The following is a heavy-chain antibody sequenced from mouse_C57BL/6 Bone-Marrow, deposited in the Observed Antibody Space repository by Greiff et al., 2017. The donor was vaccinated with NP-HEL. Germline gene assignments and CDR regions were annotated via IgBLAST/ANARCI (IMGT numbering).Heavy chain of an antibody. D-gene: IGHD2-1*01. V-gene: IGHV5-6*01. CDR1: GFTFSSYG. J-gene: IGHJ2*01. CDR3: ARHGGYYGNFDY. CDR2: ISSGGSYT. Sequence: EVQVVESGGDLVKPGGSLKLSCAASGFTFSSYGMSWVRQTPDTRLEWVATISSGGSYTYYLDTVKGRFTISSDNAKNTLYLQRSSLKSEDTAMYYCARHGGYYGNFDYWGQGTTLTVSS.